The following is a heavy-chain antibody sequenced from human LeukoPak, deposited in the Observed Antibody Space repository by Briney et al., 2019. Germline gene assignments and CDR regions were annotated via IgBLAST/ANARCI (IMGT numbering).Heavy chain of an antibody. CDR3: AKDWWDDPLYCYGMDV. V-gene: IGHV3-23*01. CDR1: GFTFSSYA. D-gene: IGHD1-26*01. CDR2: IGGSGGST. J-gene: IGHJ6*02. Sequence: PGGSLRLSCAASGFTFSSYALSWVRQAPGKGLEWVSAIGGSGGSTYYADSVKGRFTISRDNSKNTLYLQMNSLRAEDTAVYYCAKDWWDDPLYCYGMDVWGQGTTVTVSS.